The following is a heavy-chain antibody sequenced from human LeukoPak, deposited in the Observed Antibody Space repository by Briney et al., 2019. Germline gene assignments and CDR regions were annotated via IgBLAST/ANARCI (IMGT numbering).Heavy chain of an antibody. CDR1: GFTFSTAW. CDR3: TTDVTIFGVVIDY. Sequence: GGSLRLSCAASGFTFSTAWMSWVRQAPGKGLEWVGRIKSKTDGGTTDYAAPVKGRFTISRDDSKNTLYLQMNSLKTEDTAVYYCTTDVTIFGVVIDYWGQGTLVTVSS. CDR2: IKSKTDGGTT. V-gene: IGHV3-15*01. D-gene: IGHD3-3*01. J-gene: IGHJ4*02.